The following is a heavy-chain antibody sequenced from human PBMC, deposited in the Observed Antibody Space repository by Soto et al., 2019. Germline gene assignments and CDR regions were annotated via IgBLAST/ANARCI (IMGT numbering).Heavy chain of an antibody. J-gene: IGHJ4*02. V-gene: IGHV3-7*01. D-gene: IGHD2-2*01. CDR1: GFTFSGYW. Sequence: GGSLRLSCAASGFTFSGYWVSWVRQAPGKGLEWVANIKQDGSEKYYVDSVKGRFTISRDNAKNSLYLLMNSLRAEDTAVYYCAKNNRYCSSTNCFVFDYWGQGTLVTVSS. CDR2: IKQDGSEK. CDR3: AKNNRYCSSTNCFVFDY.